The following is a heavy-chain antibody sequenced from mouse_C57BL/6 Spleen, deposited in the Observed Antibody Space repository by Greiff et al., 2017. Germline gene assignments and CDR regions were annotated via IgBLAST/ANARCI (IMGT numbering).Heavy chain of an antibody. D-gene: IGHD2-4*01. CDR1: GYTFTSYG. CDR3: ARFPYDYGYYFDY. J-gene: IGHJ2*01. CDR2: IYPRSGNT. Sequence: QVQLKESGAELARPGASVKLSCKASGYTFTSYGISWVKQRTGQGLEWIGEIYPRSGNTYYNEKFKGKATLTADKSSSTAYMELRSLTSEDSAVYFCARFPYDYGYYFDYWGQGTTLTVSS. V-gene: IGHV1-81*01.